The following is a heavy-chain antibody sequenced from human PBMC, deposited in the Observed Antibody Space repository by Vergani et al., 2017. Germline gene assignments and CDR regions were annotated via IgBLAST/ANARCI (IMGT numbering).Heavy chain of an antibody. D-gene: IGHD2-2*01. J-gene: IGHJ5*02. V-gene: IGHV4-38-2*01. CDR3: ARHRGYCSSTSCYGGNWFDP. CDR1: GYSISSGYY. CDR2: IYHSGST. Sequence: QVQLQESGPGLVKPSETLSLTCAVSGYSISSGYYWGWIRQPPGKGLEWIGSIYHSGSTYYNPSLKSRVIISVDTSKNQFSLKLSAVTAADTAVYYCARHRGYCSSTSCYGGNWFDPWGQGTLVTVSS.